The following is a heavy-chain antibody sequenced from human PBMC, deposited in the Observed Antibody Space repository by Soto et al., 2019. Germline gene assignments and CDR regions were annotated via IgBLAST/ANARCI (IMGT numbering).Heavy chain of an antibody. Sequence: GSSGKFSFKASGYTFTSYYMHWVRQPPGQGLEWMGIINPSGGSTSYEKKFQGRVTMTRDTSTSTVYMELSSLRSEDTAVYYCARVGVVVPAAIASWFDPWGQGTLVTVSS. V-gene: IGHV1-46*01. CDR2: INPSGGST. CDR1: GYTFTSYY. CDR3: ARVGVVVPAAIASWFDP. J-gene: IGHJ5*02. D-gene: IGHD2-2*02.